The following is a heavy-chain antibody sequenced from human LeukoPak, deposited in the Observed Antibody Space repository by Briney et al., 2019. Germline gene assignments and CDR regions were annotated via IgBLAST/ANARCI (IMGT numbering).Heavy chain of an antibody. CDR2: IYYSGST. CDR1: GGSISTYY. Sequence: MASETLSLTCTVSGGSISTYYWSWIRQPPGKGLEWIGYIYYSGSTNYNPSLKSRVTISVDTSKNQFSLKLSSVTAADTAVYYCARYPNGSAYTRFDPWGQGTLVTVSS. CDR3: ARYPNGSAYTRFDP. V-gene: IGHV4-59*01. J-gene: IGHJ5*02. D-gene: IGHD3-16*01.